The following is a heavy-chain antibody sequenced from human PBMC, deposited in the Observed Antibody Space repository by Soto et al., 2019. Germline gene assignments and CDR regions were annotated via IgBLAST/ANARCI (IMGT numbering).Heavy chain of an antibody. Sequence: EVQLLESGGDLVQPGGSLRLSCAASGFTFSNYAMSWVRQAPGKGLEWVSSLSGGGLSTYYAGSVKGRFTISRDNSKNTLYLQMNSLRAEDTAVYYCAKIAATYDCWGQGTLVTVSS. D-gene: IGHD2-15*01. CDR3: AKIAATYDC. J-gene: IGHJ4*02. V-gene: IGHV3-23*01. CDR1: GFTFSNYA. CDR2: LSGGGLST.